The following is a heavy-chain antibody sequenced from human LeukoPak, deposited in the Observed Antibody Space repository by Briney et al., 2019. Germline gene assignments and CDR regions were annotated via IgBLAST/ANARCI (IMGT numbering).Heavy chain of an antibody. J-gene: IGHJ6*03. Sequence: ASVKVSCKASGYTFTGYYMHWVRQAPGQGLEWMGGINPNSGGTNYAQKFQGRVTMTRDTSIRTAYMELSRLRSDDTAVYYCASSTSHYYYYYMDVWGKGTTVTVSS. D-gene: IGHD2-2*01. CDR3: ASSTSHYYYYYMDV. CDR1: GYTFTGYY. CDR2: INPNSGGT. V-gene: IGHV1-2*02.